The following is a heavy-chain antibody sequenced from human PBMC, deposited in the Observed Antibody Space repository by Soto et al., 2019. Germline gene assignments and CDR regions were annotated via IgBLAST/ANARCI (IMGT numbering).Heavy chain of an antibody. CDR1: GGSISSSSYY. D-gene: IGHD3-9*01. CDR2: IYFSGST. Sequence: QLQLQESGPGLVKPSETLSLTCTVSGGSISSSSYYWGWIRQPPGKGLEWIGSIYFSGSTYYNPSIKCRITLSVDTSKNLFSQRLSSVTAADTAVYYCAMQPRIMTGYPGPFDYWGQGTLVTVSS. J-gene: IGHJ4*02. CDR3: AMQPRIMTGYPGPFDY. V-gene: IGHV4-39*01.